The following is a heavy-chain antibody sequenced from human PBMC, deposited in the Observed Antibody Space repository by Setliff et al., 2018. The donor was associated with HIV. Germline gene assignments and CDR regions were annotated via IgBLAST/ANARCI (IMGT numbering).Heavy chain of an antibody. CDR3: ARVVATSDY. CDR2: ISSSSSTI. Sequence: PGGSMRLSCVASGLTFKTAWMNWVRQAPGKGLEWVSYISSSSSTIYYADSVKGRFTISRDNAKNSLFLQVNSLRAEDTAVYYCARVVATSDYWGQGTLVTV. CDR1: GLTFKTAW. D-gene: IGHD5-12*01. V-gene: IGHV3-48*04. J-gene: IGHJ4*02.